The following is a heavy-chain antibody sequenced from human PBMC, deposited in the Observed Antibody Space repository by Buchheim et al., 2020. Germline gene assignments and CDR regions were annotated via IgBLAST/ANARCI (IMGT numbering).Heavy chain of an antibody. D-gene: IGHD3-10*01. Sequence: QVQLVQSGAEVKKPGASVKVSCKASGYTFTDYYMHWVRQAPGQGLEWVGWINPYSGGTTYAQKFQGRVTMTGDTSISTASMELKWLRSDDTAVYYCARGDYYASGASYGMDVWGQGTT. J-gene: IGHJ6*02. CDR2: INPYSGGT. CDR1: GYTFTDYY. V-gene: IGHV1-2*02. CDR3: ARGDYYASGASYGMDV.